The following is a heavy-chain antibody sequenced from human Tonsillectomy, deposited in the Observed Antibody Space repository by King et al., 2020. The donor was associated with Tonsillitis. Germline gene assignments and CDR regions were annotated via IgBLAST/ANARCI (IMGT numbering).Heavy chain of an antibody. V-gene: IGHV3-9*01. J-gene: IGHJ3*02. CDR3: ARGRRRAPNAFDI. CDR2: ISWDSNSI. CDR1: GFTFDDNA. Sequence: VQLVESGGGLVQPGRSLRLSCAGSGFTFDDNAMHWVRQAPGKGLEWVSGISWDSNSIGYADSVKGRFTISRDNAKNSLYLQMNSLRVEDTASYYCARGRRRAPNAFDIWGQGTMVTVSS.